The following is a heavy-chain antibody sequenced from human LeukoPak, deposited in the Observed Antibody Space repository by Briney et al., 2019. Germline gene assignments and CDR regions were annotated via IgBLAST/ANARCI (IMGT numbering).Heavy chain of an antibody. V-gene: IGHV1-2*06. CDR1: GYTFTGYY. D-gene: IGHD6-13*01. J-gene: IGHJ4*02. CDR2: INPNSGGT. CDR3: ARDLGAAVADY. Sequence: ASVKVSCKASGYTFTGYYMHWVRQAPGQGLVWMGRINPNSGGTNYAQKFQGRVTMTRDTSISTAYMELSRLRSDDTAVYYCARDLGAAVADYWGQGTLVTVSS.